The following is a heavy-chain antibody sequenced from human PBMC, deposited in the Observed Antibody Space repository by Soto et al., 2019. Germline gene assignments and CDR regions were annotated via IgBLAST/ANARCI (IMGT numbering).Heavy chain of an antibody. J-gene: IGHJ5*02. V-gene: IGHV3-30-3*01. D-gene: IGHD3-10*01. CDR3: ARNTDHRLVRGRLDP. CDR2: ISHDGSHE. Sequence: GGSLRLSCAASGLTFSTSAMHWVRQAPGKGLEWVAMISHDGSHEYYGDSVKGRFSVSRDNSHNILHLQMNSLRIEDTAVYFCARNTDHRLVRGRLDPWGQGTLVTVSS. CDR1: GLTFSTSA.